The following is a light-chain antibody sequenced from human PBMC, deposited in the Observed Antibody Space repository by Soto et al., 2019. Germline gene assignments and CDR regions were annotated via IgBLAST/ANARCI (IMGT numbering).Light chain of an antibody. CDR1: QTVSSD. J-gene: IGKJ5*01. V-gene: IGKV3-15*01. CDR3: QQYKNWPPLT. Sequence: ETVMTQSPATLSVSPGERVTLSCRASQTVSSDLAWYQQKPGQAPRLLIYGASTRATDIPARFSGSGSGTEFTLTISSLQSEDFAVYNCQQYKNWPPLTFGQVTRLEIK. CDR2: GAS.